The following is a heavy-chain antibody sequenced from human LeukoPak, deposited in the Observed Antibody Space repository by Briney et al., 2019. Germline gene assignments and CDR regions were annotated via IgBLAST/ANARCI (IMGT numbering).Heavy chain of an antibody. D-gene: IGHD3-22*01. CDR1: GLTFISYA. CDR2: ISYDGSNK. V-gene: IGHV3-30-3*01. Sequence: GRSLRLSCAASGLTFISYAMHWVRQAPGKGLEWVAVISYDGSNKYYADSVKGRFTISRDNSKNTLYLQMNSLRAEDTAVYYCARVAYDSSGSVDYWGQATLVTVSS. J-gene: IGHJ4*02. CDR3: ARVAYDSSGSVDY.